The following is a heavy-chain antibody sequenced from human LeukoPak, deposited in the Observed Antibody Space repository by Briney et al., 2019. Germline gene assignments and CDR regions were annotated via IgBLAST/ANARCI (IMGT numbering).Heavy chain of an antibody. CDR3: AKGKIPAADYYFDY. Sequence: GGSLRLSCAASGFTFSSYAMSWVRQAPGKGLEWVSAISGSGGSTYYADSVKGRFTVSRDNSKNTLYLQMNSLRAEGTAIYYCAKGKIPAADYYFDYWGQGTLVTVSS. CDR2: ISGSGGST. D-gene: IGHD6-13*01. CDR1: GFTFSSYA. J-gene: IGHJ4*02. V-gene: IGHV3-23*01.